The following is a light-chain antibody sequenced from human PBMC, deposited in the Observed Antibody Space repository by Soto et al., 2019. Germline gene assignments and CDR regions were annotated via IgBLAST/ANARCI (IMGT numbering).Light chain of an antibody. CDR2: EVT. J-gene: IGLJ1*01. CDR1: SSDVGCYDY. V-gene: IGLV2-14*01. Sequence: QSALTQPASVSGSPGQSITISCTGTSSDVGCYDYVSWYQHHPGKAPKILIYEVTYRPSGVSTRFSGSKSGNTASMTISGLQADDEADYYCTSYTGFSTVVFGTGTKLTVL. CDR3: TSYTGFSTVV.